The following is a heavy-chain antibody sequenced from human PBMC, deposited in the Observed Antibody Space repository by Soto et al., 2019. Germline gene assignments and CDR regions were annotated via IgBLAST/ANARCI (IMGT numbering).Heavy chain of an antibody. J-gene: IGHJ6*03. Sequence: SETLSLTFTVSGGYISEGPYYWTWIRQHPGSGLEWIGYIYYTGSTYYNPSLKSRVIMSVDTSNNQLSLKLSSVTAADTAVYFCARVSVIVVVPTAKDPHYYYKYVGSKGTTVTVSS. V-gene: IGHV4-31*03. D-gene: IGHD2-15*01. CDR1: GGYISEGPYY. CDR3: ARVSVIVVVPTAKDPHYYYKYV. CDR2: IYYTGST.